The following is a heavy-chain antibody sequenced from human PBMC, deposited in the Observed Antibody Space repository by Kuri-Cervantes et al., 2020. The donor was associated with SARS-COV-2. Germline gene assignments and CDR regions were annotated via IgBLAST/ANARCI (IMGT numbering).Heavy chain of an antibody. J-gene: IGHJ6*03. V-gene: IGHV3-30*18. CDR1: GFTFSSYG. CDR3: AKAYTLSYYYYMDV. Sequence: GGSLRLSCAASGFTFSSYGMHWVRQAPGKGLEWVAVISYDGSNNYYADSVKGRFTISRDNSKNTLYLQMNSLRAEDTAVYYCAKAYTLSYYYYMDVWGKGTTVTVSS. D-gene: IGHD1-14*01. CDR2: ISYDGSNN.